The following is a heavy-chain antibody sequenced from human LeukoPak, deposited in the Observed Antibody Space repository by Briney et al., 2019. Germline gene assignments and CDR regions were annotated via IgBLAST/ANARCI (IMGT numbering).Heavy chain of an antibody. CDR1: GFTFSSYG. J-gene: IGHJ3*02. V-gene: IGHV3-30*02. CDR2: IRYDGSNK. CDR3: AKDLRITIFGVVSFAFDI. Sequence: GGSLRLSCAASGFTFSSYGMHWVRQAPGKGLEWVAFIRYDGSNKYYADSVKGRFTISRDNSKNTLYLQMNSLRAEDTAVYYCAKDLRITIFGVVSFAFDIWGQGTMVTVSS. D-gene: IGHD3-3*01.